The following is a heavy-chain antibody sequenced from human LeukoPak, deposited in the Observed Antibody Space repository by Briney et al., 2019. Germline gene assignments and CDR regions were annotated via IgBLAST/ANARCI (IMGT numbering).Heavy chain of an antibody. V-gene: IGHV4-59*01. CDR1: GGSISSYY. CDR3: ARDLSFRFDP. J-gene: IGHJ5*02. CDR2: IYYSGST. Sequence: SETLSLTCTVSGGSISSYYWSWIRQPPGKGLEWIGYIYYSGSTNYNPSLKSRVTISVDTSKNQFSLKLSSVTAADTAVYYCARDLSFRFDPWGQGTLVTVSS.